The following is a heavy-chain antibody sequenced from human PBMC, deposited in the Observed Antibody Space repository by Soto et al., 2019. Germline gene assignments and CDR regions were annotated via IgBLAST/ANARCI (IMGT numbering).Heavy chain of an antibody. V-gene: IGHV4-59*01. D-gene: IGHD3-3*01. CDR3: ARAVGNYDVWSGTGGMDV. Sequence: QLQLQESGPGLVKPSETLSLTCTVSGGSISSYYWSWIRQPPGKGLEWIGYIYYSGSTNYNPSLKSRVTRSVDTSKNQFSLKLSSVTAADTAVYYGARAVGNYDVWSGTGGMDVWGQGTTVTVSS. CDR2: IYYSGST. J-gene: IGHJ6*02. CDR1: GGSISSYY.